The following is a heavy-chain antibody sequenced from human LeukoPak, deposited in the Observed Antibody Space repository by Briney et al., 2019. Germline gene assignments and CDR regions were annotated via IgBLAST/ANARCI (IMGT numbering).Heavy chain of an antibody. CDR1: GFTFSDYY. CDR2: ISSSGSTI. D-gene: IGHD3-22*01. CDR3: ATYSSLNRREFQY. V-gene: IGHV3-11*04. J-gene: IGHJ1*01. Sequence: GGSLRLSCAASGFTFSDYYMSWIRQAPGKGLEWVSYISSSGSTIYYADSVKGRFTISRDNAKNSLYLQMNSLRAEDTAVYYCATYSSLNRREFQYWGQGTLLTVSS.